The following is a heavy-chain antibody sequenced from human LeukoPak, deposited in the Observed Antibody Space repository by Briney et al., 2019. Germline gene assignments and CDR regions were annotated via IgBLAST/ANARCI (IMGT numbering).Heavy chain of an antibody. J-gene: IGHJ4*02. D-gene: IGHD4-17*01. CDR1: GFTFSSCW. V-gene: IGHV3-74*01. CDR2: VKSDGSST. Sequence: PGGSLRLSCAASGFTFSSCWMHWVRQAPGKGLVWVSRVKSDGSSTNYADSVKGRFTISRDNAKNTLYLQMNSLRAEDTAVYYCAREDNGDYYVDYWGQGTLVTVSS. CDR3: AREDNGDYYVDY.